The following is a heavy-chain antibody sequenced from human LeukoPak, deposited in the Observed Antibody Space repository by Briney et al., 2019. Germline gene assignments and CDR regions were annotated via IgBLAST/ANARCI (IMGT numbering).Heavy chain of an antibody. CDR3: ARAYCSGGSCYYYYGMDV. CDR2: ISYDGSNK. J-gene: IGHJ6*02. D-gene: IGHD2-15*01. Sequence: PGGSLRLSCAASGFTLSSYAMHWVRQAPGKGLEWVAVISYDGSNKYYADSVKGRFTISRDNSKNTLYLQMNSLRAEDTAVYYCARAYCSGGSCYYYYGMDVWGQGTTVTVSS. V-gene: IGHV3-30-3*01. CDR1: GFTLSSYA.